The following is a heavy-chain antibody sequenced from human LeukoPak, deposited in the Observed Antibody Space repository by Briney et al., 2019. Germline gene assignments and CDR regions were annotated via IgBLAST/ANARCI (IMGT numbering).Heavy chain of an antibody. CDR1: GGSFSGYY. Sequence: PSETLSLTRAVYGGSFSGYYWSWLRQPPGKGLEWIGEINHSGSTNYNPSLKSRVTISVDTSKNQFSLKLSSVTAADTAVYYCAGRDGYNSLDHWGQGTLVTVSA. V-gene: IGHV4-34*01. CDR3: AGRDGYNSLDH. D-gene: IGHD5-24*01. J-gene: IGHJ4*02. CDR2: INHSGST.